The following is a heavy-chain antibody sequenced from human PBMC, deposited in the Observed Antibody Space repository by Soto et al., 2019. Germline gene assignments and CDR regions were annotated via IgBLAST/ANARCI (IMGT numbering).Heavy chain of an antibody. CDR2: IGRSGETI. V-gene: IGHV3-48*03. CDR1: GFTFSSFE. D-gene: IGHD6-6*01. CDR3: ARDSRGGAARRPTFYY. Sequence: GGSLRLSCVGSGFTFSSFEVNWVRQTPGKGLEWLSYIGRSGETIYYADSVKGRFTISRDNAKSSLFLQMNGLRNDDTGIYYCARDSRGGAARRPTFYYWGRGTLVTVSS. J-gene: IGHJ4*02.